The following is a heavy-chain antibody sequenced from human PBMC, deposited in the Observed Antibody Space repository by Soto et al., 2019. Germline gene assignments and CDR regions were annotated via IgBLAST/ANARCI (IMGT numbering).Heavy chain of an antibody. D-gene: IGHD3-3*01. J-gene: IGHJ4*02. V-gene: IGHV3-48*03. CDR2: ISSGGTTI. CDR1: GFTFSSYE. CDR3: ARALDFWSGYLPD. Sequence: GGSLRLSCAASGFTFSSYEMNWVRQAPGKGLEWVSYISSGGTTIYYADSVKGRFTISRDNAKNSLYLRMNSLRAEDTAIYYCARALDFWSGYLPDWGQGTLVTVSS.